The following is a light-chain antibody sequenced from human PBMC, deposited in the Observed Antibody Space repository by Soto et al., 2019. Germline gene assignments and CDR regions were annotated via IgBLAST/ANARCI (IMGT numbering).Light chain of an antibody. CDR2: GAS. CDR3: QQCDDWPRT. Sequence: ERVMTQSPATLSVAAGERATLSLRASQSVGNNLAWYQQKPGQAPRLLIHGASTRATGIPARFSGSGSGTEFTLTISSLQSEDFAVYYCQQCDDWPRTFGQGTKVDI. J-gene: IGKJ1*01. V-gene: IGKV3-15*01. CDR1: QSVGNN.